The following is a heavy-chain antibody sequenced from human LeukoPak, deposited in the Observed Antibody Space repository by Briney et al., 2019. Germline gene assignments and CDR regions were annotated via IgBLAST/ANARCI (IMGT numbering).Heavy chain of an antibody. CDR3: VSFYETY. CDR2: ISSDGSRT. D-gene: IGHD2-2*01. V-gene: IGHV3-74*01. Sequence: GGSLRLSCAASGFTFSGYWMYWVRQAPGKGLVWVSGISSDGSRTFHADSVKGRFTISRDNAKNTVYLQMNNLRAEDTAVYYCVSFYETYWGRGTLVTVSS. CDR1: GFTFSGYW. J-gene: IGHJ4*02.